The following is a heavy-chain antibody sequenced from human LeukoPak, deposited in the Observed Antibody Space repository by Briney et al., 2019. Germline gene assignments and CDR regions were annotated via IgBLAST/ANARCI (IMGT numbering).Heavy chain of an antibody. CDR1: GGSISSGDYY. CDR2: IYYSGST. D-gene: IGHD5-12*01. Sequence: SETLSLTCTVSGGSISSGDYYWSWIRQPPGKGLEWFGYIYYSGSTYYNPSLKSRVTISVDTSKNQFSLKLSSVTAADTAVYYCARFERGYSGSEGIDYWGQGTLVTVSS. CDR3: ARFERGYSGSEGIDY. J-gene: IGHJ4*02. V-gene: IGHV4-30-4*01.